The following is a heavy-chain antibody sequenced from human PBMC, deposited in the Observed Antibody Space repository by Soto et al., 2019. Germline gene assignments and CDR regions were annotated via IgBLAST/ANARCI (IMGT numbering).Heavy chain of an antibody. CDR3: ARECITMFRGFDY. CDR2: IYYRGST. V-gene: IGHV4-31*02. J-gene: IGHJ4*02. CDR1: GGSISSGDYY. Sequence: QVQLQESGPGLVKPSQTLSLTCTVSGGSISSGDYYWSWIRQHPGKGLEWIGYIYYRGSTYYNPSLKSRVTTSVDTSKNQFSLKLNSVTAADTAVYYCARECITMFRGFDYWGQGTLVTVSS. D-gene: IGHD3-10*01.